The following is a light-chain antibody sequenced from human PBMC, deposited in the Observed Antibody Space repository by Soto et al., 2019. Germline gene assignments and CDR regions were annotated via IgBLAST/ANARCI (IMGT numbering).Light chain of an antibody. CDR2: DVS. CDR1: SSDVGGYNY. J-gene: IGLJ2*01. V-gene: IGLV2-14*01. Sequence: QSVLAQPDSVSGSPGQSITISCTGTSSDVGGYNYVSWYQQHPGKAPKLMIYDVSNRPLGVSNRFSGSKSGNTASLTISGLQAEDEADYYCSSYTPSSTVLFGGGTKLTVL. CDR3: SSYTPSSTVL.